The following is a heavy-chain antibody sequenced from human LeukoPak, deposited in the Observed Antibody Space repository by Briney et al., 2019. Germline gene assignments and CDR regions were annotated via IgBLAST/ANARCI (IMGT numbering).Heavy chain of an antibody. CDR3: ARDRGVDY. D-gene: IGHD2-15*01. J-gene: IGHJ4*02. Sequence: GGSLRLSCAASGFTFSAHAMSWVRQAPGKGLEWVSAISGSGGPTHYADSVKGRFTISRDNAKNSVYLQMNSLRAEDTAVYYCARDRGVDYWGQGTLVTVSS. CDR2: ISGSGGPT. CDR1: GFTFSAHA. V-gene: IGHV3-23*01.